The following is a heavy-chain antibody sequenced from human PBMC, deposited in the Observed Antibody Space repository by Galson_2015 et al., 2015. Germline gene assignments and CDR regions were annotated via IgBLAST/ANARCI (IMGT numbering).Heavy chain of an antibody. V-gene: IGHV3-33*01. CDR1: GFTFSSYG. CDR2: IWYDGSNK. Sequence: SLRLSCAASGFTFSSYGMHWVRQAPGKGLEWVAVIWYDGSNKYYADSVKGRFTISRDNSKNTLYLQMNSLRAEDTAMYYCARQRGGYYYYYGMDVWGQGTTVTVSS. D-gene: IGHD6-25*01. CDR3: ARQRGGYYYYYGMDV. J-gene: IGHJ6*02.